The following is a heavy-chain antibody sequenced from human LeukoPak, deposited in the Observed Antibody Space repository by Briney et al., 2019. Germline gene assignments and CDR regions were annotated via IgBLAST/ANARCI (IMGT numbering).Heavy chain of an antibody. J-gene: IGHJ4*02. CDR3: ARGNGGSCYFDY. D-gene: IGHD1-26*01. CDR2: IIPIFGTA. V-gene: IGHV1-69*05. Sequence: SVKVSCKASGGTFSSYAISWVRQAPGQGLEWMGRIIPIFGTANYAQKFQGRVTITTDESTSTAYMELSSLRSEDTAVYYCARGNGGSCYFDYWGQGTLVTVSS. CDR1: GGTFSSYA.